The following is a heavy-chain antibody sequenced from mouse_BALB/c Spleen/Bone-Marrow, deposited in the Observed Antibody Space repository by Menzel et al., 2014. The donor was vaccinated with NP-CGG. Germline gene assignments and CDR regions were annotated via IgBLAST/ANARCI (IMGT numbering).Heavy chain of an antibody. J-gene: IGHJ4*01. V-gene: IGHV14-3*02. CDR1: GFNIKDTY. CDR3: ARWEYYAMDY. CDR2: IDPANGNT. Sequence: VTLKVCGAEPVKPGASVKLSCTASGFNIKDTYMHWVKQRPEQGLEWIGRIDPANGNTKYDPKFQGKATITADTSSNTAYLQLSSLTSEDTAVYYCARWEYYAMDYWGQGTSVTVSS. D-gene: IGHD4-1*01.